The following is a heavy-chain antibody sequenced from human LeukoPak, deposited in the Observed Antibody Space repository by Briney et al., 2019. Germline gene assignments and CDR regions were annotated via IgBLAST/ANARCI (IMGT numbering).Heavy chain of an antibody. CDR1: GGSISSYY. CDR2: IYYSGST. J-gene: IGHJ4*02. Sequence: PSETLSLTCTVSGGSISSYYWSWLRQPPGKGLEWIGYIYYSGSTNYNPSLKSRVTISVDTSKNQFSLKLSSVTAADTAVYYCARVRVGAAYYFDYWGQGTLVTVSS. V-gene: IGHV4-59*01. D-gene: IGHD1-26*01. CDR3: ARVRVGAAYYFDY.